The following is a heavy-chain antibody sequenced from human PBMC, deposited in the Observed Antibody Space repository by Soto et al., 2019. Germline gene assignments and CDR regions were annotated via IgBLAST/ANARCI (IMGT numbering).Heavy chain of an antibody. Sequence: VKVSCKASGGTFSSYAISWVRQAPGQGLEWMGGIIPIFGTANYAQKFQGRVTITADESTSTAYMELSSLRSEDTAVYYCARLTSFNWNYESNWFDPWGQGTLVTVSS. D-gene: IGHD1-7*01. CDR2: IIPIFGTA. V-gene: IGHV1-69*01. CDR1: GGTFSSYA. CDR3: ARLTSFNWNYESNWFDP. J-gene: IGHJ5*02.